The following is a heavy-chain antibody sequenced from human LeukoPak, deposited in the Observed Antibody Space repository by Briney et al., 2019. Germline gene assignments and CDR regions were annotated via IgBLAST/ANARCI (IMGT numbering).Heavy chain of an antibody. D-gene: IGHD6-6*01. CDR2: IYYRGST. Sequence: PSETLSLTCTASGGSISSYYWSWIRQHPGKGLEWIGYIYYRGSTNYNPSRKDRLTISVDTPTNPSSSQLSSVAATDTCVYYLASMYSSSPNFDYWGQGTLVTVSS. CDR3: ASMYSSSPNFDY. CDR1: GGSISSYY. J-gene: IGHJ4*02. V-gene: IGHV4-59*01.